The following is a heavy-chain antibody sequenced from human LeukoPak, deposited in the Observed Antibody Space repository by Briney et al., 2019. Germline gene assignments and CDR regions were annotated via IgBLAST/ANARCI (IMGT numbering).Heavy chain of an antibody. CDR1: AFTFGDYC. D-gene: IGHD1-26*01. V-gene: IGHV3-48*01. Sequence: PGGSLRPSCAASAFTFGDYCMNSVRQAPGKGLEWILYISGRSSTIYYADSVRGRFTISRGDAKNSMYLQMNSLRAEDTAVYYCARDRLTSGSYFFDYWGQGTLVTVSS. CDR3: ARDRLTSGSYFFDY. J-gene: IGHJ4*02. CDR2: ISGRSSTI.